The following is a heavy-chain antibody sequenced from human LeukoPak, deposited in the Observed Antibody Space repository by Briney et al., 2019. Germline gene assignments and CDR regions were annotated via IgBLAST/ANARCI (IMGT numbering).Heavy chain of an antibody. D-gene: IGHD3-22*01. CDR3: ARGSYGPNTYYYDSSGSYQYYFDY. V-gene: IGHV4-39*07. CDR1: GGSISSSSYY. CDR2: IYHSGST. Sequence: SETLSLTCTVSGGSISSSSYYWGWIRQPPGKGLEWIGSIYHSGSTYYNPSLKSRVTISVDTSKNQFSLKLSSVTAADTAVYYCARGSYGPNTYYYDSSGSYQYYFDYWGQGTLVTVSS. J-gene: IGHJ4*02.